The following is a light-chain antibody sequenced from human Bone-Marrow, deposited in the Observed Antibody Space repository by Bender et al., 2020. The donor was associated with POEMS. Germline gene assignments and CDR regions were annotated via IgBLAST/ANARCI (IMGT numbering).Light chain of an antibody. CDR3: QAWDTYSVI. CDR2: QDT. Sequence: SYEVTQPPSVSVSPGQTASITCSGDDLGDKYFAWYQQKPGQSPVLVIYQDTKRPSGIHERFSGSNSGNTATLTISGTQAMDEADYYCQAWDTYSVIFGGGTKLTVL. J-gene: IGLJ2*01. V-gene: IGLV3-1*01. CDR1: DLGDKY.